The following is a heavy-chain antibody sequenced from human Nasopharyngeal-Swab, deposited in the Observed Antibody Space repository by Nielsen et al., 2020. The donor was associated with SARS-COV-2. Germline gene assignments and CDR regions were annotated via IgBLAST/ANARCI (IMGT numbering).Heavy chain of an antibody. Sequence: ASVKVSCKASGYTFTSYGISWVRQAPGQGLEWMGWISAYNGNTNYAQKLQGRVTMTTDTSTGTAYMELRSLRSDDTAVYYCARDPYYDFWSGYYRYYYYYMDVWGKGTTVTVSS. V-gene: IGHV1-18*01. J-gene: IGHJ6*03. CDR2: ISAYNGNT. CDR3: ARDPYYDFWSGYYRYYYYYMDV. D-gene: IGHD3-3*01. CDR1: GYTFTSYG.